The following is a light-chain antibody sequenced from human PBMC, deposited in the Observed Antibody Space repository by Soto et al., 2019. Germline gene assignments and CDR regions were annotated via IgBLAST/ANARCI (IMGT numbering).Light chain of an antibody. V-gene: IGLV2-23*03. CDR3: CSYAGSSTLVV. Sequence: QSVLTQPASVSGSPGQSITISCTGTSSDVGSYNLVSWYQQHPGKAPKLMIYEGSKRPSGVSNRFSGSTSGNTASLTISGLQAEDEADYYCCSYAGSSTLVVFGGGTKLTVL. J-gene: IGLJ2*01. CDR1: SSDVGSYNL. CDR2: EGS.